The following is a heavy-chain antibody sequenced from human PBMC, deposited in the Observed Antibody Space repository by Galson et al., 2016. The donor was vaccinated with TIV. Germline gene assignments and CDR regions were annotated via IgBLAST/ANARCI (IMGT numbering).Heavy chain of an antibody. CDR1: GYSISSGYY. V-gene: IGHV4-38-2*02. D-gene: IGHD2-2*02. CDR3: ARDCTSTTCHTYYYGMDV. CDR2: IYHTGST. Sequence: ETLSLTCTVSGYSISSGYYWGWIRQPPGKGLEWIGNIYHTGSTYSNPSLRSRLTMSVDTSKNQFSLILNSVTAADTAVYYCARDCTSTTCHTYYYGMDVWGQGTTVTISS. J-gene: IGHJ6*02.